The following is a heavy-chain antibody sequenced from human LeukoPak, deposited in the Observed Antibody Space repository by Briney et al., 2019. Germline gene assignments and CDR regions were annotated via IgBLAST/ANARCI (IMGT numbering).Heavy chain of an antibody. Sequence: SENLSLTCTVSGGSISSYYWSWIRQPPGKGLEWIGHIYYSGSTNYNPSLKSRVTISVDTSKNQFSLKLSSVTAADTAVYYCARHWSWSEDFDYWGQGTLVTVSS. CDR1: GGSISSYY. CDR3: ARHWSWSEDFDY. V-gene: IGHV4-59*08. CDR2: IYYSGST. D-gene: IGHD1-1*01. J-gene: IGHJ4*02.